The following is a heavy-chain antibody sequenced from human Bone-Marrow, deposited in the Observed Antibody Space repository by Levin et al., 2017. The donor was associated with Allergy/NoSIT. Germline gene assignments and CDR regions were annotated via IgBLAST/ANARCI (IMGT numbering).Heavy chain of an antibody. CDR1: GFSLSTSGMC. CDR2: IDWDDDK. J-gene: IGHJ3*02. D-gene: IGHD5-12*01. CDR3: ARTAQDLRLAAFDI. V-gene: IGHV2-70*11. Sequence: SGPTLVKPTQTLTLTCTFSGFSLSTSGMCVSWIRQPPGKALEWLARIDWDDDKYYSTSLRTRLTISKDTSKNQVVLTMTNMDPVDTATYYCARTAQDLRLAAFDIWGQGTMVTVSS.